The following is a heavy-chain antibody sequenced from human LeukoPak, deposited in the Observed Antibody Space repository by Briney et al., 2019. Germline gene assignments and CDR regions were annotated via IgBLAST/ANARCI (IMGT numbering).Heavy chain of an antibody. J-gene: IGHJ4*02. CDR2: ISYDGSNK. V-gene: IGHV3-30-3*01. CDR3: ARENRGAAAGKGY. D-gene: IGHD6-13*01. CDR1: GFTFSSYA. Sequence: PGGSLRLSCAASGFTFSSYAMHWVRQAPGKGLEWVAVISYDGSNKYYADSVKGRFTISRDNSKNTLYLQMNSLRAEDTAVYYCARENRGAAAGKGYWGQGTLVTVSS.